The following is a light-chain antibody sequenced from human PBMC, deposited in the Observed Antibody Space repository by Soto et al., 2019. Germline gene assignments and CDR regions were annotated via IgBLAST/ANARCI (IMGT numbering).Light chain of an antibody. CDR1: SSDVGRYTY. CDR2: EVS. V-gene: IGLV2-14*01. J-gene: IGLJ1*01. CDR3: SSYTTSSTRV. Sequence: QSVLTQPASVSGSPGQSITISCAGTSSDVGRYTYVSWYQQHPGEAPKLMIYEVSHRPSGVSNRFSGSKSGNTASLTISGLQAEDEADYYCSSYTTSSTRVFGPGTKLTVL.